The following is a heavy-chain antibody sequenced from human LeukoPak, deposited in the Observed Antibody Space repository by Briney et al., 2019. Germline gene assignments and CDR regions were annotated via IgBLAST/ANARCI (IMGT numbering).Heavy chain of an antibody. CDR1: GYTFTSYA. D-gene: IGHD3-22*01. Sequence: ASVKVSCKASGYTFTSYAMHWVRQAPGQRLEWMGWSISDNGNTKYSQEFQGRVTITRDTSASTAYMELSSLRSEDMAVYYCARAYNYYDSSGYYLGYYFDYWGQGTLVTVSS. CDR3: ARAYNYYDSSGYYLGYYFDY. CDR2: SISDNGNT. V-gene: IGHV1-3*02. J-gene: IGHJ4*02.